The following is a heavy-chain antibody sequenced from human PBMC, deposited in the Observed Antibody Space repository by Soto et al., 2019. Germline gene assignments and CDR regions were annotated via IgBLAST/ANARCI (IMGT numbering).Heavy chain of an antibody. CDR2: IWYDGSNK. CDR1: GFTFSSYG. D-gene: IGHD3-9*01. V-gene: IGHV3-33*06. J-gene: IGHJ5*02. Sequence: PGGSLRLSCAASGFTFSSYGMHWVRQAPGKGLEWVAVIWYDGSNKYYADSVKGRFTISRDNSKNTLYLQMNSLRAEDTAVYYCAKDRLRYFDWPSPNWFDPWGQGTLVTGSS. CDR3: AKDRLRYFDWPSPNWFDP.